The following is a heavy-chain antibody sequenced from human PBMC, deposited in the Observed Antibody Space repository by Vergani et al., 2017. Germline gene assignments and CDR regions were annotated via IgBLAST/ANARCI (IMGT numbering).Heavy chain of an antibody. CDR1: GGSISSYY. J-gene: IGHJ5*02. V-gene: IGHV4-59*12. D-gene: IGHD2-2*01. CDR2: IYYSGST. CDR3: ASLTPYCSSTSCYFENWFDP. Sequence: QVQLQESGPGLVKPSETLSLTCTVSGGSISSYYWSWIRQPPGKGLEWIGYIYYSGSTNYNPSLKSRVTISVDTSKNQCSLKLSSVTAADTSVYYCASLTPYCSSTSCYFENWFDPWGQGTLVTVSS.